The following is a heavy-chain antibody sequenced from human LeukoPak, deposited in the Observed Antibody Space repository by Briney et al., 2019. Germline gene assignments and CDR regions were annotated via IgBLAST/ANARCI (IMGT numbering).Heavy chain of an antibody. J-gene: IGHJ4*02. CDR3: ARDDMIVVAGDY. Sequence: SVKVSCKASGGTFSNVVISWVRQAPGQGLEWMGGIIAIFGTTNYAQKFQGRVTITADKSTRTAYMELSRLRSDDTAVYYCARDDMIVVAGDYWGQGTLVTVSS. CDR1: GGTFSNVV. D-gene: IGHD3-22*01. CDR2: IIAIFGTT. V-gene: IGHV1-69*06.